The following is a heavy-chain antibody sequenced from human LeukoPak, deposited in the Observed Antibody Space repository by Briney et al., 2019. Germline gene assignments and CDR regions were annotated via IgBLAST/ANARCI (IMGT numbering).Heavy chain of an antibody. CDR1: GGSISSYY. J-gene: IGHJ3*02. V-gene: IGHV4-4*07. CDR3: ATHDFWSGHSSSAFDI. CDR2: IYTSGST. Sequence: SETLSLTCTVSGGSISSYYWSWIRQPAGKGLEWIGRIYTSGSTNCNPSLKSRVTMSVDTSKNQFSLKLSSVTAADTAVYYCATHDFWSGHSSSAFDIWGQGTMVTVSS. D-gene: IGHD3-3*01.